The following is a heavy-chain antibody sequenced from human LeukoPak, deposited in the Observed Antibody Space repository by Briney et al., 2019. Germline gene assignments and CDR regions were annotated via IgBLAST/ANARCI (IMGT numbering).Heavy chain of an antibody. CDR1: GFIVSNYY. CDR2: ISGSGGST. V-gene: IGHV3-23*01. Sequence: GGSLRLSCAASGFIVSNYYMNWVRQAPGKGLEWVSAISGSGGSTYYADSVKGRFTISRDNSKNTLCLQMNSLRAEDTAVYYCARDEIGQLDYWGQGTLVTVSS. D-gene: IGHD1-1*01. J-gene: IGHJ4*02. CDR3: ARDEIGQLDY.